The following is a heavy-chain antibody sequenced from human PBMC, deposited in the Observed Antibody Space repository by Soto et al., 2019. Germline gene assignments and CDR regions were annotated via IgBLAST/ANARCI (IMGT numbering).Heavy chain of an antibody. Sequence: SLRLSCAASGFTVSSNYMSCVRQAPGKGLEWVSVIYSGGSTYYADSVKGRFTISRDNSKNTLYLQMNSLRAEDTAVYYCAKDGPGSWRGYYSLDAFDIWGKGTLVTFS. V-gene: IGHV3-53*01. CDR1: GFTVSSNY. D-gene: IGHD3-3*01. CDR3: AKDGPGSWRGYYSLDAFDI. J-gene: IGHJ3*02. CDR2: IYSGGST.